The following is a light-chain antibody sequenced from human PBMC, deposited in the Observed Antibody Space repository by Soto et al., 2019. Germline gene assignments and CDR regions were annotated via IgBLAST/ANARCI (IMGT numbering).Light chain of an antibody. CDR3: QQNNRVHNKH. CDR2: GAS. Sequence: VMPRSPDIQSVSKWDETLLCWRASENVRTKVGWYQQKAGQAPRLLIYGASTRATGIQDRFSGSGSGTQFTLTISRLQSEDSAVYFFQQNNRVHNKHFAQGTLLEIK. J-gene: IGKJ5*01. CDR1: ENVRTK. V-gene: IGKV3-15*01.